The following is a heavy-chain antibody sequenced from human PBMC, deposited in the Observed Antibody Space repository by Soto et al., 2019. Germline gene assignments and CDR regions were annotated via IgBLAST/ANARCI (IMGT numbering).Heavy chain of an antibody. V-gene: IGHV3-30*18. J-gene: IGHJ6*02. CDR3: AKVRVAAPHYPRHGMAV. CDR1: GFTFSSYG. D-gene: IGHD6-13*01. Sequence: QVQLVESGGGVVQPGTSLTLSCAASGFTFSSYGMYWVRQAPGKGLEWVAVISDDGNSKYYADSVKGRFTMSRDNSKSTLYLQLSGLRPEDTALYYCAKVRVAAPHYPRHGMAVWGQGTTVIVSS. CDR2: ISDDGNSK.